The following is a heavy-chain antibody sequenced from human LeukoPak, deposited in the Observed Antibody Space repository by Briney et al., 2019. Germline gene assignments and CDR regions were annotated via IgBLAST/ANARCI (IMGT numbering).Heavy chain of an antibody. V-gene: IGHV3-7*03. CDR3: AKDPGDKAVDRWFDP. D-gene: IGHD6-19*01. CDR1: GFSFTTYW. J-gene: IGHJ5*02. Sequence: GGSLRLSCAATGFSFTTYWMSWVRQAPGKGLEWVANIKEDGSDKYYVDSVKGRFSISRDNAKNSLYLQMSSLRAEDTAVYYCAKDPGDKAVDRWFDPWGQGTLVTVSS. CDR2: IKEDGSDK.